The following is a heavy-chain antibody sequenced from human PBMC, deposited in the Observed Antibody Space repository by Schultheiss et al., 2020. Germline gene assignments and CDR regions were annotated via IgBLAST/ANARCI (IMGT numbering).Heavy chain of an antibody. D-gene: IGHD1-26*01. Sequence: SETLSLTCTVSGGSISSYYWSWIRQPPGKGLEWIGEINHSGSTNYNPSLKSRLTISVDTSKDQFSLKLSSVTAADTAVYYCARLSGAYERDCDYWGQGTLVTVSS. J-gene: IGHJ4*02. CDR2: INHSGST. V-gene: IGHV4-34*01. CDR1: GGSISSYY. CDR3: ARLSGAYERDCDY.